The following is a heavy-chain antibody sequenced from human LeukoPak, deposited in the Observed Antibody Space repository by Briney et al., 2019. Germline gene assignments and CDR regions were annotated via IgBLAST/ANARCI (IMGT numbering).Heavy chain of an antibody. CDR2: ISSNGGST. CDR1: GITFSSYA. Sequence: PGGSLRLSCAASGITFSSYAMHWVRQAPGKGLEYVSAISSNGGSTYYANSVKGRFTISRDNSKNTLYLQMGSLRAEDMAVYYCARVGATELLDYWGQGTLVTVSS. D-gene: IGHD1-26*01. J-gene: IGHJ4*02. CDR3: ARVGATELLDY. V-gene: IGHV3-64*01.